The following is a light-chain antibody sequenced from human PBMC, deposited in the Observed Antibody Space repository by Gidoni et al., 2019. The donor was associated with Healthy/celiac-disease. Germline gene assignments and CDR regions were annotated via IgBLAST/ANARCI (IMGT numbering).Light chain of an antibody. CDR3: QQYDNLTLT. CDR2: DAA. V-gene: IGKV1-33*01. J-gene: IGKJ4*01. CDR1: QDISNY. Sequence: DIQMTQSPSSLSASVGDRVTITCQASQDISNYLNWYQQKPGKAPKLLIYDAANLETGVQSRFSGSRSGTDVNFTISSLQPEDIATYYCQQYDNLTLTFGGGTKVEIK.